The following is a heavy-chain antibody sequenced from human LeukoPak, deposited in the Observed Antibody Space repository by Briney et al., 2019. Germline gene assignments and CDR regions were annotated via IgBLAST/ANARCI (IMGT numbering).Heavy chain of an antibody. CDR3: ARCRWGYGDYYGMDV. CDR1: GGSISSYY. CDR2: IYYSGST. J-gene: IGHJ6*02. V-gene: IGHV4-59*01. Sequence: PSETLSVTCTVSGGSISSYYLSWIRQPPGKGLEWIGYIYYSGSTNYNPSLKSRVTISVDTSKNQFSLKLSSVTAADTAVYYCARCRWGYGDYYGMDVWGQGTTVTVSS. D-gene: IGHD3-16*01.